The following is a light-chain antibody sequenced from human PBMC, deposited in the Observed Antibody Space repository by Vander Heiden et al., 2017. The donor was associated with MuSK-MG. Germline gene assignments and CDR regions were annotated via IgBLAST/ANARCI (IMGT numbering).Light chain of an antibody. CDR1: QKINSW. V-gene: IGKV1-5*03. CDR3: QQYNTYPVT. Sequence: DIQMTQSPSTLSASVGDRLTITCRASQKINSWLAWYQQKPGTAPKLLIYKASRLESGVPSRFSGSESGTEFTLTISSLQPDDFATYFCQQYNTYPVTFGQGTKLEI. J-gene: IGKJ2*01. CDR2: KAS.